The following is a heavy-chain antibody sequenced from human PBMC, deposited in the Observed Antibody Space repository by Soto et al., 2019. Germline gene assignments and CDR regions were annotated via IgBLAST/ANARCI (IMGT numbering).Heavy chain of an antibody. CDR3: ARSRGGYSYGSVWYNWFDP. CDR2: IIPIFGTA. J-gene: IGHJ5*02. V-gene: IGHV1-69*06. D-gene: IGHD5-18*01. CDR1: GGTFSSYA. Sequence: SVKVSCKASGGTFSSYAISWVRQAPGQGLEWMGGIIPIFGTANYAQKFQGRVTITADKSTSTAYMELSSLRSEDTAVYYCARSRGGYSYGSVWYNWFDPWAREPWSPSPQ.